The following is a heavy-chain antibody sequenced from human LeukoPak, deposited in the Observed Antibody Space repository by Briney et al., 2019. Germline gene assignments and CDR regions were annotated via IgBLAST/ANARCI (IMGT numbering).Heavy chain of an antibody. V-gene: IGHV1-69*01. D-gene: IGHD6-13*01. Sequence: GSSVKVSCKASGGTSSSYAISWVRQAPGQGLEWMGGIIPIFGTANYAQKFQGRVTITADESTSTAYMELSSLRSEDTAVYYCARVGGAAVSDAFDIWGQGTMVTVSS. CDR3: ARVGGAAVSDAFDI. CDR2: IIPIFGTA. J-gene: IGHJ3*02. CDR1: GGTSSSYA.